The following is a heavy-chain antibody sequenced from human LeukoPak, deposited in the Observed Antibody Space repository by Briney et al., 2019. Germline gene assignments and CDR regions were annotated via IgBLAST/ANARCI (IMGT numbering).Heavy chain of an antibody. Sequence: SSETLSLTCAVSGGSISSSNWWSWVRQPPGKGLEWIGEIYHSGSTNYNPSLKSRVTISVDKSKNQFSLKLSSVTAADTAVYYCARDQAESRYNWFDPWGQGTLVTVSS. J-gene: IGHJ5*02. CDR2: IYHSGST. CDR3: ARDQAESRYNWFDP. V-gene: IGHV4-4*02. CDR1: GGSISSSNW. D-gene: IGHD5-24*01.